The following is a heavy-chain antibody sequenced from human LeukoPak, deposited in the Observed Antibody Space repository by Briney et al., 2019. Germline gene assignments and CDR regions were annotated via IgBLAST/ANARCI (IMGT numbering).Heavy chain of an antibody. V-gene: IGHV3-23*01. CDR2: ISGSGGST. J-gene: IGHJ4*02. CDR3: AKDGSFRGATYFDY. CDR1: GFTVSSNY. D-gene: IGHD1-26*01. Sequence: GGSLRLSCVASGFTVSSNYMSWVRQAPGKGLEWVSVISGSGGSTYYADSVKGRFTISRDNSKNTLYLQMNSLRAEDTAVYYCAKDGSFRGATYFDYWGQGTLVTVSS.